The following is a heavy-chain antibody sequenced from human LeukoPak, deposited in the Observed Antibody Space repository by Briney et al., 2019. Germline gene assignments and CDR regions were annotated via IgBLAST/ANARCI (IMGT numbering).Heavy chain of an antibody. J-gene: IGHJ4*02. CDR3: ASSIGVRYFDWLSFDY. CDR1: GYSISSGYY. Sequence: SETLSLTCTVSGYSISSGYYWGWIRQPPGKGLEWIGSIYYSGSTYYNPSLKSRVTISVDTSKNQFSLKLSSVTAADTAVYYCASSIGVRYFDWLSFDYWGQGTLVTVSS. CDR2: IYYSGST. D-gene: IGHD3-9*01. V-gene: IGHV4-38-2*02.